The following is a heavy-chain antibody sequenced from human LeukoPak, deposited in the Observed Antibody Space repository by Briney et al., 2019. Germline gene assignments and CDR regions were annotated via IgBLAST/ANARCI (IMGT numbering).Heavy chain of an antibody. CDR3: ARDVQRYCSSTSCYGGAGTFDY. V-gene: IGHV4-30-4*01. J-gene: IGHJ4*02. Sequence: PSQTLSLTCTVSGGSISSGDYYWSWIRQPPGKGLEWIGYIYYSGSTYYNPSLKSRVTISVDTSKNQFSLKLSSVTAADTAVYYCARDVQRYCSSTSCYGGAGTFDYWGQGTLVTVSS. D-gene: IGHD2-2*01. CDR2: IYYSGST. CDR1: GGSISSGDYY.